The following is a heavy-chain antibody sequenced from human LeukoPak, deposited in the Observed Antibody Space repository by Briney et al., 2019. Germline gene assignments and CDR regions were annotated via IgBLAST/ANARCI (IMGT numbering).Heavy chain of an antibody. CDR3: ARIPYYYGSGSSYYGMDV. J-gene: IGHJ6*02. D-gene: IGHD3-10*01. CDR1: GGSISSYY. Sequence: SETLSLTCTVSGGSISSYYWSWIRQPPGKGQEWIGYIYYSGSTNYNPSLKSRVTISVDTSKNQFSLKLSSVTAADTAVYYCARIPYYYGSGSSYYGMDVWGQGTTVTVSS. CDR2: IYYSGST. V-gene: IGHV4-59*01.